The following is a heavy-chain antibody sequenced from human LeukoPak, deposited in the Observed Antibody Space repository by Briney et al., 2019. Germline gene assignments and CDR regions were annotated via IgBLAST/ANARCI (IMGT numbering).Heavy chain of an antibody. Sequence: PEGSLRLSCAASGFTFSSYEMNWVHQAPGKGLEWVSYISSSGSTIYYADSVKGRFTISRDNAKNSLYLQMNSLRAEDTAVYYCARETATYDYWGQGTLVTVSS. D-gene: IGHD2-21*02. CDR2: ISSSGSTI. CDR1: GFTFSSYE. J-gene: IGHJ4*02. V-gene: IGHV3-48*03. CDR3: ARETATYDY.